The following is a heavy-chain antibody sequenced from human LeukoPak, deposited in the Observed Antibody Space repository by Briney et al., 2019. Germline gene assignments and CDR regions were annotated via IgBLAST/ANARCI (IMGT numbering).Heavy chain of an antibody. CDR1: GFIFSSYS. CDR3: ARASSSWYYFDY. Sequence: GGSLRLSCAASGFIFSSYSMNWVRQAPGKGLEWVSFISTSSSYIYYADSVKGRFTISRDNAKNSLCLQMNSLRAEDTAVYYCARASSSWYYFDYWGQGTLVTVSS. CDR2: ISTSSSYI. J-gene: IGHJ4*02. V-gene: IGHV3-21*01. D-gene: IGHD6-13*01.